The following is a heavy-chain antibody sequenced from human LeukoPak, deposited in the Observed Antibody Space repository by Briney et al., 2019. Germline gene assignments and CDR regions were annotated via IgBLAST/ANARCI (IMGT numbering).Heavy chain of an antibody. CDR2: INHSGST. CDR3: ARNYDYVWGSYRQHYYGMDV. Sequence: SETLSLTCTVSGGSISSGSYYWSWIRQPPGKGLEWIGEINHSGSTNYNPSLKSRVTISVDTSKNQFSLKLSSVTAADTAVYYCARNYDYVWGSYRQHYYGMDVWGKGTTVTVSS. CDR1: GGSISSGSYY. D-gene: IGHD3-16*02. J-gene: IGHJ6*04. V-gene: IGHV4-39*07.